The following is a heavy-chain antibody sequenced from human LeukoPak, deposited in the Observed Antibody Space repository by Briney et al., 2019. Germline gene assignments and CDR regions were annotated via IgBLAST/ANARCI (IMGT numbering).Heavy chain of an antibody. CDR1: GRPIRSTSYY. D-gene: IGHD6-6*01. V-gene: IGHV4-39*07. CDR2: ISYSGTT. Sequence: VKPSETLSLTCTVSGRPIRSTSYYWGWLRQPPGKGLEWIGTISYSGTTYYSPSLKSRVTISLDTSKNQFSLKLSSVTAADTAIYYCARDFSSSSTVYYYYYMDVWGKGTTVAVSS. CDR3: ARDFSSSSTVYYYYYMDV. J-gene: IGHJ6*03.